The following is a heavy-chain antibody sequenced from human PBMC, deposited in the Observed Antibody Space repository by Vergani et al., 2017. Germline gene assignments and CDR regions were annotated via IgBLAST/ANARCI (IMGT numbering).Heavy chain of an antibody. D-gene: IGHD1-26*01. J-gene: IGHJ4*02. V-gene: IGHV1-69*18. CDR2: IIPIFGTA. CDR1: GGTFSSYA. CDR3: ARPDSIVGALEHRFDY. Sequence: QVQLVQSGAEVKKPGSSVKVSCKASGGTFSSYAISWVRQAPGQGLEWMGRIIPIFGTANYAQKFQGRVTITADESTSTTYMELSSLRSEDTAVYYCARPDSIVGALEHRFDYWGQGTLVTVSS.